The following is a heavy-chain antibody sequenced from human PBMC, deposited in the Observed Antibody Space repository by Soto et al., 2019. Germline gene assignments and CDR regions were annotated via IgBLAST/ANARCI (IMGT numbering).Heavy chain of an antibody. D-gene: IGHD2-2*01. Sequence: EVQLVESGGGLVQPGGSLRLSCAASGFTVSSNYMSWVRQAPGKGLEWVSLIYSGDTSYYADSVKGRFTISRHISRITLFLQMNSLRPEDTAVYYCASRSASLCTSVSSPNLFNYWGQGTLVTVSS. CDR1: GFTVSSNY. CDR2: IYSGDTS. V-gene: IGHV3-53*04. J-gene: IGHJ4*02. CDR3: ASRSASLCTSVSSPNLFNY.